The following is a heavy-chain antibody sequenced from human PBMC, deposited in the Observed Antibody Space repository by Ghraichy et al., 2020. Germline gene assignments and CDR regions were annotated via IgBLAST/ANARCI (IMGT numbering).Heavy chain of an antibody. CDR3: TRVGLYYFDF. V-gene: IGHV6-1*01. Sequence: SQTLSLTCAISGDSVSSNSAGWNWIRQSPSRGLEWLGRTYYRSKWYNDYAVSVKSRITINPDTSKNQFSLQLNSVTPEDTAVYYCTRVGLYYFDFWGQGTLVTVSS. D-gene: IGHD1-26*01. J-gene: IGHJ4*02. CDR1: GDSVSSNSAG. CDR2: TYYRSKWYN.